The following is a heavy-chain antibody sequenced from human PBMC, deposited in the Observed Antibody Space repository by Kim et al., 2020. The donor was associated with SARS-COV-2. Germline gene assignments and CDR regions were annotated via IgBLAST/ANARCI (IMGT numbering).Heavy chain of an antibody. J-gene: IGHJ3*02. D-gene: IGHD1-1*01. CDR1: GFTFSDSA. Sequence: GGSLRLSCGASGFTFSDSAMHWVRRASGKGLEWVGRIRSKVNGYATAYSAAGSGRFTISRDDSRNTAYLQMNSLKTEDTAVYYCPRVLGTTLAFWDALGIWGQGTMVTVSS. CDR2: IRSKVNGYAT. CDR3: PRVLGTTLAFWDALGI. V-gene: IGHV3-73*01.